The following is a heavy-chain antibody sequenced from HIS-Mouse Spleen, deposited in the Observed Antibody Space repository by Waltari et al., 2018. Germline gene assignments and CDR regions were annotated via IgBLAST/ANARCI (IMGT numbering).Heavy chain of an antibody. J-gene: IGHJ3*02. D-gene: IGHD6-6*01. CDR2: ISYDGSNK. CDR1: VFTSSSSA. Sequence: QVQLVESGGGVVQPGRSLRLSCAASVFTSSSSARHWVRQAPGKGLEWVAVISYDGSNKYYADSVKGRFTISRDNSKNTLYLQMNSLRAEDTAVYYCARGGIAARPKAFDIWGQGTMVTVSS. V-gene: IGHV3-30*04. CDR3: ARGGIAARPKAFDI.